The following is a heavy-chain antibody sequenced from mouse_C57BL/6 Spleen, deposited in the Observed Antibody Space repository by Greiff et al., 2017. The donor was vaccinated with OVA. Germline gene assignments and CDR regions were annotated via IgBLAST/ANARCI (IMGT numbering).Heavy chain of an antibody. CDR2: IYPRSGNT. CDR1: GYTFTSYG. CDR3: AREYDGAIAY. Sequence: QVQLQQSGAELARPGASVKLSCKASGYTFTSYGISWVKQRTGQGLEWIGEIYPRSGNTYSNEKFTGKATLTADKYSSTAYMALRSLTSEASAVYFCAREYDGAIAYWGQGTSVTVSS. J-gene: IGHJ4*01. V-gene: IGHV1-81*01. D-gene: IGHD2-12*01.